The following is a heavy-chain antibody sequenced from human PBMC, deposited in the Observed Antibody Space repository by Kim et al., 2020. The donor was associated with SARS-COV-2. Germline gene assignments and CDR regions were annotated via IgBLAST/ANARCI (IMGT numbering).Heavy chain of an antibody. Sequence: ASVKVSCKASGYTFTRYYMHWVRQAPGQGLEWMGIINPSGGSTSYAQKFQGRVTMTRDTSTSTVYMDLSSLRSEDTAVYYCAGAPMEWELLPYYYYMDVWGKGTTVTVSS. CDR1: GYTFTRYY. J-gene: IGHJ6*03. V-gene: IGHV1-46*01. D-gene: IGHD1-26*01. CDR3: AGAPMEWELLPYYYYMDV. CDR2: INPSGGST.